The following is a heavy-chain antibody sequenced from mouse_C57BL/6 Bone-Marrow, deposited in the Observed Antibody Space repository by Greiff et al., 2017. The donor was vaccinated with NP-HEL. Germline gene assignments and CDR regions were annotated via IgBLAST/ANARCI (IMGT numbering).Heavy chain of an antibody. CDR2: IYPYNGVS. J-gene: IGHJ3*01. D-gene: IGHD1-1*01. CDR1: GYSFTGYY. CDR3: ARSYYYGSSSWFAY. V-gene: IGHV1-31*01. Sequence: EVKLQQSGPELVKPGASVKISCKASGYSFTGYYMHWVKQSHGNILDWIGYIYPYNGVSSYNQKFKGKATLTVDKSSSTAYMELRSLTSEDSAVYYGARSYYYGSSSWFAYWGQGTLVTVSA.